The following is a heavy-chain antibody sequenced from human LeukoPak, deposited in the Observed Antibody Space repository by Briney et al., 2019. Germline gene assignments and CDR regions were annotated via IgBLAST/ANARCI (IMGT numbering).Heavy chain of an antibody. V-gene: IGHV3-73*01. Sequence: GGSLKLSCAAPGFPFSDSAMHWVRQAPGKGLECLGRIGSKANTYATAYAALVKGRFTISREDSKNTAYLQMNSLKTEDTAVYYCTGQAYYYDTSGFNFDYWGQGILVAVSS. J-gene: IGHJ4*02. D-gene: IGHD3-22*01. CDR2: IGSKANTYAT. CDR1: GFPFSDSA. CDR3: TGQAYYYDTSGFNFDY.